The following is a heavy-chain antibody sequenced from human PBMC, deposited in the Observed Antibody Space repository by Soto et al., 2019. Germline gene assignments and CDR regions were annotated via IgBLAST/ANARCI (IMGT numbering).Heavy chain of an antibody. J-gene: IGHJ6*02. CDR3: VSDSCNTERCYTHHFDV. Sequence: ASVKVSCKSSGYTFSSYGVSWVRQAPGQGLEWLGWISAHTGNTKQAQKFEDRVTLTTEASTTTAYMELRSVRSDDTAVYYCVSDSCNTERCYTHHFDVWGQGTTVTVSS. CDR2: ISAHTGNT. CDR1: GYTFSSYG. V-gene: IGHV1-18*04. D-gene: IGHD3-16*02.